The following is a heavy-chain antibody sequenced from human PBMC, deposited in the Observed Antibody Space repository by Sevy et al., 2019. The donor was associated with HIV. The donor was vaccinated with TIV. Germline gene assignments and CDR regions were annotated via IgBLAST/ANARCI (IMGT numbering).Heavy chain of an antibody. Sequence: GGSLRLSCAASGFTFNYHYMNWVRQVPGKGLEWVSYISSASSYINYSDSVKGRFTISRDNAKNLVFLEMNNLRPEDTAVYFCARGDYYGSLYYFDYWGQGTLVTVSS. CDR1: GFTFNYHY. D-gene: IGHD3-10*01. V-gene: IGHV3-21*01. J-gene: IGHJ4*02. CDR2: ISSASSYI. CDR3: ARGDYYGSLYYFDY.